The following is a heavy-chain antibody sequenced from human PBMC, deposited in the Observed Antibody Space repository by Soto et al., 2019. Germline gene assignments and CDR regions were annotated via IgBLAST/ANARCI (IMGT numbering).Heavy chain of an antibody. D-gene: IGHD3-22*01. CDR3: AKDFWPYYYDSSGYYPTFDY. CDR2: ISGSGGST. CDR1: GFTFSSYA. V-gene: IGHV3-23*01. Sequence: GGSLRLSCAASGFTFSSYAMSWVRQAPGKGLEWVSAISGSGGSTYYADSVKGRFTISRDNSKNTLYLQMNSLRAEDTAVYYCAKDFWPYYYDSSGYYPTFDYWGQGTLVTVSS. J-gene: IGHJ4*02.